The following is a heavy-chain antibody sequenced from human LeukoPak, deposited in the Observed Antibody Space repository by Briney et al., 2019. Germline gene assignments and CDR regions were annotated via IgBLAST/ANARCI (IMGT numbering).Heavy chain of an antibody. CDR3: ATGLGSGYPEYYFDY. Sequence: ASVKVSCKVSGYTFTDYYMHWVQQAPGKGLEWMGLADPEDGETIYAEKFQGRVTITADTSTDTAYMELSSLRSEDTAVYYCATGLGSGYPEYYFDYWGQGTLVTVSS. CDR2: ADPEDGET. V-gene: IGHV1-69-2*01. CDR1: GYTFTDYY. J-gene: IGHJ4*02. D-gene: IGHD3-22*01.